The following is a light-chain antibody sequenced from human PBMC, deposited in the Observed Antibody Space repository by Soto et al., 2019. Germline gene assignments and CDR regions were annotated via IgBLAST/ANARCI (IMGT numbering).Light chain of an antibody. V-gene: IGKV3-15*01. J-gene: IGKJ1*01. CDR3: QHYNNWSWT. CDR1: QSISSN. Sequence: IVMTQSPATLFVSPGERAALSCRASQSISSNLAWYQQRPGQAPRLLIYGASTRATGIPARFSGSGSGTEFTLTINSLQSEDFAVYYCQHYNNWSWTFGQGTKVDNK. CDR2: GAS.